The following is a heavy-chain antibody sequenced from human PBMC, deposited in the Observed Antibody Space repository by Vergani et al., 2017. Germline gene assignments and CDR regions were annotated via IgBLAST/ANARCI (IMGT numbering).Heavy chain of an antibody. Sequence: EVQLVESGGGLVKPGGSLRLSCAASGFTFSSYSMNWVRQAPGKGLEWVSSISSSSSYIYYADSVKGQFTISRDNAKNSLFLQMNSLRAEDTAVYFCAREGHLVGPDLDYWGQGTLVTVSS. J-gene: IGHJ4*02. CDR2: ISSSSSYI. D-gene: IGHD1-26*01. V-gene: IGHV3-21*01. CDR1: GFTFSSYS. CDR3: AREGHLVGPDLDY.